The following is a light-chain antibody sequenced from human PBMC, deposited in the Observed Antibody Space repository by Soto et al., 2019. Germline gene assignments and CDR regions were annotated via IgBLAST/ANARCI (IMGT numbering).Light chain of an antibody. CDR1: QSVSSY. J-gene: IGKJ4*01. CDR3: QQRSTV. V-gene: IGKV3-11*01. CDR2: GAS. Sequence: EIVLTQSPATLSLSPGERATLSCRASQSVSSYLAWYQQKPGQAPRLLIYGASNRATGIPARFSGSGSGTDFTLTSSSLEPEDFAVYHCQQRSTVFGGGTKVEIK.